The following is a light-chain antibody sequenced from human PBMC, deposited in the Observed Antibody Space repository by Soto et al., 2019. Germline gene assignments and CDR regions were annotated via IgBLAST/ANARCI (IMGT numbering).Light chain of an antibody. V-gene: IGKV1-5*03. CDR3: QQYASYPWT. Sequence: DIQMTQSPSTLSASVGDRVTITCRASQSVSNWLAWYQQKPGKAPKLLIYKASSLQRGVPSRFSGSGSRTEFTLTISSLQPDDFAPYYCQQYASYPWTFGQGTKVEIK. J-gene: IGKJ1*01. CDR1: QSVSNW. CDR2: KAS.